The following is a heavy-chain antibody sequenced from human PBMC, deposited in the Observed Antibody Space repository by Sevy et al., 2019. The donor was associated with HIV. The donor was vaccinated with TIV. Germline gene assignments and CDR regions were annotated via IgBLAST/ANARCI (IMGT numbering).Heavy chain of an antibody. V-gene: IGHV4-61*01. CDR2: ISYIGST. CDR3: VRDRIDAVGGYFDY. Sequence: SETLSLTCTVSGGSVSSGNYYWTWIRQPPGQGLEWIGYISYIGSTNYNPSLKSRVTISIDTSKNQLSLRLSSVTATDTAVYYCVRDRIDAVGGYFDYWGQGTLVTVSS. D-gene: IGHD3-16*01. CDR1: GGSVSSGNYY. J-gene: IGHJ4*02.